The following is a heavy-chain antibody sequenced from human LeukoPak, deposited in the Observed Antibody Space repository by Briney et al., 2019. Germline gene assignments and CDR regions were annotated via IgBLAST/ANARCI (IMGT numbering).Heavy chain of an antibody. CDR2: VHYSGNT. Sequence: PSETLSLTCTVSGASITAYYWSWIRQPPGKGLEWIGYVHYSGNTKYSSSLRSRVTTSVDTSRSQFSLRLNSVTAADTAVYYCVRGVGCSGGTCYSAYWLDPWGQGTLVTVSS. CDR3: VRGVGCSGGTCYSAYWLDP. V-gene: IGHV4-59*01. D-gene: IGHD2-15*01. J-gene: IGHJ5*02. CDR1: GASITAYY.